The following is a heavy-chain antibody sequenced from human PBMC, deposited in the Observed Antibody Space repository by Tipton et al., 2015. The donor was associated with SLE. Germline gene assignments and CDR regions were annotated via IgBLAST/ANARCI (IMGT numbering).Heavy chain of an antibody. J-gene: IGHJ4*02. CDR3: ARSLAARLFDY. D-gene: IGHD6-6*01. CDR2: IKQDGSEK. V-gene: IGHV3-7*01. CDR1: GFSVRTY. Sequence: SLRLSCAASGFSVRTYMNWVRQAPGKGLEWVANIKQDGSEKYYVDSVKGRFTISRDNAKNSLYLQMNSLRAEDTAVYYCARSLAARLFDYWGQGTLVTVSA.